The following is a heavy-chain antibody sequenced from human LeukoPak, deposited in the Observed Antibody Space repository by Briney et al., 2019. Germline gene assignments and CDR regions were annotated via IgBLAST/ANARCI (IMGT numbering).Heavy chain of an antibody. CDR3: ARDDNDFYYGSGSYYKGSVGWFDP. Sequence: ASVKVSCKASGGTFSSYTISWVRQAPGQGLEWMGRIIPILGIANYAQKFQGRVTITTDESTSTAYMELSSLRSEDTAVYYCARDDNDFYYGSGSYYKGSVGWFDPWGQGTLVTVSS. V-gene: IGHV1-69*16. D-gene: IGHD3-10*01. CDR2: IIPILGIA. J-gene: IGHJ5*02. CDR1: GGTFSSYT.